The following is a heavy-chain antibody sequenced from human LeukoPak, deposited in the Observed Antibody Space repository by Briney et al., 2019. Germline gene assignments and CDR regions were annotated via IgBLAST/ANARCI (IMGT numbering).Heavy chain of an antibody. D-gene: IGHD3-10*01. CDR3: AKHYMGSSYNHGLDC. Sequence: SETLSLTCTVSGGSISSDNYYWGWIRQPPGKGLGWIGSIYYSGTTYYNPSLKSRVTIPVDTSKNQFSLKLSSVTAADTALYYCAKHYMGSSYNHGLDCWGQGTLVTVSS. V-gene: IGHV4-39*01. CDR1: GGSISSDNYY. CDR2: IYYSGTT. J-gene: IGHJ4*02.